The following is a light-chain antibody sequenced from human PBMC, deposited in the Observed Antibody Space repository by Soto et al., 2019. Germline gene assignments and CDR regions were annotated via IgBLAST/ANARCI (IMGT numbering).Light chain of an antibody. J-gene: IGKJ1*01. CDR1: QSIRNE. CDR3: LQDYNYPRT. V-gene: IGKV1-6*01. CDR2: AAS. Sequence: IQMTQSPFSLSASVGDRVTITCRASQSIRNELGWYQQRPGKAPKLLIYAASTLQSGVPSRFSASGSGTDFTLTISSLQPEDFATYYCLQDYNYPRTFGPGTKVDIK.